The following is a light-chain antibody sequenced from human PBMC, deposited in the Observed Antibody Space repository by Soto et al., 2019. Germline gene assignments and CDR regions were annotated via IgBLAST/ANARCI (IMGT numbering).Light chain of an antibody. CDR2: DVS. CDR3: SSYRISSNRVV. Sequence: QSALTQPASVFGSPGQSITISCTGTNSDIGGNNFVSWYQQHPGKVPKLMIYDVSNRPSGVSDRFSGSKSGNTSSLTISGLQAEDEADYYCSSYRISSNRVVFGGGTKLTVL. V-gene: IGLV2-14*03. CDR1: NSDIGGNNF. J-gene: IGLJ2*01.